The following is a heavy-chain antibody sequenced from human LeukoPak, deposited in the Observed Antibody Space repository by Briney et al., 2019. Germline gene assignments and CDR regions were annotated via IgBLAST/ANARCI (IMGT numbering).Heavy chain of an antibody. Sequence: PSETLSLTCAVYGGSFSGYYWSWIRQPPGKGLEWIGEINHSGSINYNPSLKSRVTISVDTSKNQFSLKLSSVTAADTAVYYCARKVVPAAIGGVIAIQFDYWGQGTLVTVSS. CDR3: ARKVVPAAIGGVIAIQFDY. CDR2: INHSGSI. J-gene: IGHJ4*02. CDR1: GGSFSGYY. V-gene: IGHV4-34*01. D-gene: IGHD2-2*01.